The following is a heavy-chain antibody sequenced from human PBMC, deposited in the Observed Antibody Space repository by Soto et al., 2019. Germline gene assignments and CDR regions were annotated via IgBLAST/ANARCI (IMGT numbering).Heavy chain of an antibody. CDR2: LSGSGGTP. CDR3: AKQRAGYGSGSDTFYFDF. Sequence: EVQLLVSGGGLVQPGGSLRLSCSTSGFTFSTYAMNWVRQAPGKGLEWVSALSGSGGTPYYADSVRGRFTISRDNSKNTLVLQMSSLRAEDTALYYCAKQRAGYGSGSDTFYFDFWGQGTLVTVSS. D-gene: IGHD3-10*01. CDR1: GFTFSTYA. V-gene: IGHV3-23*01. J-gene: IGHJ4*02.